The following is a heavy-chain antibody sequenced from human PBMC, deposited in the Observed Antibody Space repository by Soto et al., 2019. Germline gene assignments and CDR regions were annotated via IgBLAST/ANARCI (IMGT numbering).Heavy chain of an antibody. Sequence: PGGSLRLSCAASGFTFSSYAMHWVRQAPGKGLEWVAVISYDGSNKYYADSVKGRFTISRDNSKNTLYLQMNSLRAEDTAVYYCARDRRRSSSSSFFHFDYWGQGTLVTVSS. CDR1: GFTFSSYA. V-gene: IGHV3-30-3*01. CDR3: ARDRRRSSSSSFFHFDY. J-gene: IGHJ4*02. D-gene: IGHD6-6*01. CDR2: ISYDGSNK.